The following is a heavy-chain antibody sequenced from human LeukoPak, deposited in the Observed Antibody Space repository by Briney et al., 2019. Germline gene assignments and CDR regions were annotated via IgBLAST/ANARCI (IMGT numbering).Heavy chain of an antibody. Sequence: GRSLRLSCAASGFTFSSFGMHGVPQAPGKGLEWVAVISYDGSNKYYAVSLKGRFTISRDNSKNTLYLQMNSLRAEDTAVYYCAKDLGRYCSGGSCYPFDYWGQGTLVTVSS. CDR2: ISYDGSNK. CDR1: GFTFSSFG. J-gene: IGHJ4*02. D-gene: IGHD2-15*01. CDR3: AKDLGRYCSGGSCYPFDY. V-gene: IGHV3-30*18.